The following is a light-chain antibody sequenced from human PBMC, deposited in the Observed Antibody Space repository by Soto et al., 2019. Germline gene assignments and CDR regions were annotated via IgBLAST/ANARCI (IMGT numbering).Light chain of an antibody. V-gene: IGLV2-14*01. Sequence: QSALTQPASVSGSPGQSITISCTGTTSDLGGYKYVSWYQQHPGKAPKLMIYEVSNRPSGVSNRLSGSKSGNTASLTISGLQAEDEADYYCSSYRSSSTPCVFGGGTQLTVL. J-gene: IGLJ3*02. CDR2: EVS. CDR1: TSDLGGYKY. CDR3: SSYRSSSTPCV.